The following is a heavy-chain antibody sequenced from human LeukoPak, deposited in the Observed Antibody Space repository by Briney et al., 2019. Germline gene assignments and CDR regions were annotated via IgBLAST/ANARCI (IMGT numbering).Heavy chain of an antibody. J-gene: IGHJ4*02. Sequence: QPGGSLRLSCAASGFTVSSNYMSWVCQAPGKGLEWVSVIYSGCSTYYADSVKGRFTISRDNSKNTLYLQMNSPRAEDTAVYYCARGAGYNYPVGYWGQGTLVTVSS. CDR2: IYSGCST. CDR3: ARGAGYNYPVGY. CDR1: GFTVSSNY. V-gene: IGHV3-66*02. D-gene: IGHD5-24*01.